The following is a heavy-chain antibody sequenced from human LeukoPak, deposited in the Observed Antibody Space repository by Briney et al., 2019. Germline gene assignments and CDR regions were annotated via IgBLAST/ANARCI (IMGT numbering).Heavy chain of an antibody. Sequence: KSSETLSLTCTVSGGSISSYYWSWIRQPAGKGLEWIGRIYTSGSTNYNPSLKSRVTMSVDTSKNQFSLKLSSATAADTAVYYCARGDIAAAGAPLGYWGQGTLVTVSS. J-gene: IGHJ4*02. D-gene: IGHD6-13*01. CDR3: ARGDIAAAGAPLGY. V-gene: IGHV4-4*07. CDR2: IYTSGST. CDR1: GGSISSYY.